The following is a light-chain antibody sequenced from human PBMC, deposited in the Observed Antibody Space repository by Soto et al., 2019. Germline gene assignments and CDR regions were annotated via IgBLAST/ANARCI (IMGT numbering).Light chain of an antibody. CDR1: QSITTW. Sequence: DIQMTQSPSTLSASVGDRVTITCRASQSITTWLAWYQQEPGKAPKLLIYDASTLESGVPSRFSGSGSWTEFTLTISSPQPDDFATYYCQQYNSYPYTFGQGSKLEIK. CDR3: QQYNSYPYT. V-gene: IGKV1-5*01. CDR2: DAS. J-gene: IGKJ2*01.